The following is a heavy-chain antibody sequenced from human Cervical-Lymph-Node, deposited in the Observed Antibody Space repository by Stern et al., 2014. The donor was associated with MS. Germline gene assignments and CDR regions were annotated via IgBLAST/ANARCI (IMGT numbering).Heavy chain of an antibody. CDR1: GSTFTGYY. CDR3: AKLSHVSGRDA. Sequence: VQLVESGAEVKKPGASVKVSCWASGSTFTGYYLHWVRQAPGQGLEWMGWINPNTGGTNYAQKFQDRVTMTTDTSISTASMELRSLRSDDTATYYCAKLSHVSGRDAWGQGTLVTVSS. CDR2: INPNTGGT. J-gene: IGHJ5*02. V-gene: IGHV1-2*02. D-gene: IGHD3-10*01.